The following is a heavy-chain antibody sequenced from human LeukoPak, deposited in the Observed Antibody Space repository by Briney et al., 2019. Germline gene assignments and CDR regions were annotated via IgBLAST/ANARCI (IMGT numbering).Heavy chain of an antibody. CDR3: ASGSGLVLQYFDY. J-gene: IGHJ4*02. CDR1: GFTFSDNY. CDR2: ISSSTNTI. Sequence: GGSLRLSCEASGFTFSDNYMSWIRQAPGKGLEWVSYISSSTNTISYADSVKGRFTISRDNAKNSLYLQMNSLRAEDTAVYYCASGSGLVLQYFDYWGQGTLVTVSS. V-gene: IGHV3-11*01. D-gene: IGHD6-19*01.